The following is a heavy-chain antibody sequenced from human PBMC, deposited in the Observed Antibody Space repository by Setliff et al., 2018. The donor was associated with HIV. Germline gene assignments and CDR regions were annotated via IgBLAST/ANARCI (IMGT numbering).Heavy chain of an antibody. Sequence: ASVKVSCKASGYTFNNYYMHWVRQAPGQGLEWMGIINPSDNRTHYAQKFQGRVTMTRDTSTSTVYMELSSLRSEDTAVYYCARSQINLVRGVVHYFDYWGQGTLVTVSS. V-gene: IGHV1-46*02. CDR2: INPSDNRT. CDR3: ARSQINLVRGVVHYFDY. D-gene: IGHD3-10*01. J-gene: IGHJ4*02. CDR1: GYTFNNYY.